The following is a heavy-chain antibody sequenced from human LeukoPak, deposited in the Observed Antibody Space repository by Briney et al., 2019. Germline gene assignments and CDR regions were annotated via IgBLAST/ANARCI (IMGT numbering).Heavy chain of an antibody. CDR1: GFTFSSYW. CDR2: IKQDGSEK. Sequence: GGSLRLSCAASGFTFSSYWMSWVRQAPGKGLEWVANIKQDGSEKYYVDSVKGRFTISRDNAKNSLYLQMNSLRAEDTAVYYCARDRPYYYDSSGYYYLLDYWGQGTLVTVSS. J-gene: IGHJ4*02. CDR3: ARDRPYYYDSSGYYYLLDY. D-gene: IGHD3-22*01. V-gene: IGHV3-7*01.